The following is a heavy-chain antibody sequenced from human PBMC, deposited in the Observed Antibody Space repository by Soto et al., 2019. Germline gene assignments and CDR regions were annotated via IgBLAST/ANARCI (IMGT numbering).Heavy chain of an antibody. V-gene: IGHV3-7*02. D-gene: IGHD1-26*01. CDR2: IKQDGSGK. Sequence: GGSLRLSCAASGFTFSSYWMSWVRQAPGKGLEWVANIKQDGSGKYYVDSVKGRFTISRDNAKNSLYLQMNSLRAEDTAVYYCARSQWELLIPAEYFQHWGQGTLVTVSS. J-gene: IGHJ1*01. CDR1: GFTFSSYW. CDR3: ARSQWELLIPAEYFQH.